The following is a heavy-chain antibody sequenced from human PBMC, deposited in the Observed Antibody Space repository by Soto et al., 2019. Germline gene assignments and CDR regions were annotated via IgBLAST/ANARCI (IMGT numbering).Heavy chain of an antibody. V-gene: IGHV1-8*01. CDR1: GYSFTSYD. Sequence: QVQLVQSGAEVKKHGASVKVSCKASGYSFTSYDINWVRQATGQGLEWMGWMNPNSGNTGYAQKFQGRVTMTRNTSISTAYMALSSLRSEDTAVYYCARVSMGSSSEDFQHWGQGTLVTVS. CDR2: MNPNSGNT. J-gene: IGHJ1*01. CDR3: ARVSMGSSSEDFQH. D-gene: IGHD6-6*01.